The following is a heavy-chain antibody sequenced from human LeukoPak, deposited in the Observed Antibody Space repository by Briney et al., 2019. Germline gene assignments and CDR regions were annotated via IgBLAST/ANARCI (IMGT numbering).Heavy chain of an antibody. CDR2: ISSSSSTI. CDR1: GFTFSSYG. D-gene: IGHD2-15*01. V-gene: IGHV3-48*02. Sequence: GGSLRLSCAASGFTFSSYGMNWVRQAPGKGLQWVSYISSSSSTIYCADSVKGRFTISRDNAKNSLYLQMNSLRDEDTAVYYCAISPDRYCSGGSCYNWGQGTLVTVSS. J-gene: IGHJ4*02. CDR3: AISPDRYCSGGSCYN.